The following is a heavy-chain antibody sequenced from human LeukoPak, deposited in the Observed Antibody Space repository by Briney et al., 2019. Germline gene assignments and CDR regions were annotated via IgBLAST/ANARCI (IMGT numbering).Heavy chain of an antibody. CDR1: GYTLTELS. CDR3: ATWSHVEMATITDY. V-gene: IGHV1-24*01. D-gene: IGHD5-24*01. Sequence: ASVKVSCKVSGYTLTELSMHWVRQAPGKGLEWMGSFDPEDGETIYAQKFQGRVTMTEDTSTDTAYMELSSLRSEDTAVYYCATWSHVEMATITDYWGQRTLVTVSS. CDR2: FDPEDGET. J-gene: IGHJ4*02.